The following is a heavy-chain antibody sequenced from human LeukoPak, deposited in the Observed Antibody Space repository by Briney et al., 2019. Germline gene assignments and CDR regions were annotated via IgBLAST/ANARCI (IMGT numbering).Heavy chain of an antibody. Sequence: GGSLRLSCAASGFTFSSYAMHWVRRAPGKGLEWVAVISYDGSNKYYADSVKGRFTISRDNSKNTLYLQMNSLRAEDTAVYYCAREGGGITMMGGYYFDYWGQGTLVTVSS. J-gene: IGHJ4*02. CDR3: AREGGGITMMGGYYFDY. CDR2: ISYDGSNK. CDR1: GFTFSSYA. V-gene: IGHV3-30*04. D-gene: IGHD3-22*01.